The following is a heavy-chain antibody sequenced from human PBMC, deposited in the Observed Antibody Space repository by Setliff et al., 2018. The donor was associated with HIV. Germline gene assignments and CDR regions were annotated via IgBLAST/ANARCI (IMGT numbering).Heavy chain of an antibody. CDR2: IISILGIT. CDR3: AGPRGDEAFDV. J-gene: IGHJ3*01. V-gene: IGHV1-69*10. Sequence: SVKVSCKASGGSSSTHAMNWVRQAPGQGLEWMGQIISILGITIYAQKFQGRVTLTADESTSTMYMELSSLTSDDTAVYYCAGPRGDEAFDVWGQGTMVTVSS. CDR1: GGSSSTHA.